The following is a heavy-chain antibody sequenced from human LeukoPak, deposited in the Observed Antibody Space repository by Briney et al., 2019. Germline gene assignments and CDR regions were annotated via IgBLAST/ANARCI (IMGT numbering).Heavy chain of an antibody. CDR2: INPSGGST. J-gene: IGHJ5*02. D-gene: IGHD3-10*01. V-gene: IGHV1-46*01. CDR1: GGTFSSYA. Sequence: ASVKVSCKASGGTFSSYAISWVRQAPGQGLEWMGIINPSGGSTSYAQKFQGRVTMTRDMSTSTVYMELSSLRSEDTAVYYCARERMVRGVRGNWFDPWGQGTLVTVSS. CDR3: ARERMVRGVRGNWFDP.